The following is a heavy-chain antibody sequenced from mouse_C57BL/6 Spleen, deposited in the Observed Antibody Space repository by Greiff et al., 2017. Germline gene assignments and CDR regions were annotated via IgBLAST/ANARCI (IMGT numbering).Heavy chain of an antibody. CDR1: GYAFSSSW. Sequence: VQLKESGPELVKPGASVKISCKASGYAFSSSWMNWVKQRPGKGLEWIGRIYPGDGDTNYNGKFKGKATLTADKSSSTAYMQLSSLTSEDSAVYFCARESITTVDWYFDVWGTGTTVTVSS. J-gene: IGHJ1*03. CDR2: IYPGDGDT. CDR3: ARESITTVDWYFDV. V-gene: IGHV1-82*01. D-gene: IGHD1-1*01.